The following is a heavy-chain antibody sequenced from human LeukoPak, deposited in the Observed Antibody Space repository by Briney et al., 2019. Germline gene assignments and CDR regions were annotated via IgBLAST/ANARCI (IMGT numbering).Heavy chain of an antibody. D-gene: IGHD5-12*01. CDR1: GGSISSSSYY. V-gene: IGHV4-39*07. Sequence: SETLSLTCTVSGGSISSSSYYWGWIRQPPGKGLEWIGSIYYSGSTYYNPSLKSRVTISVDTSKNQFSLKLSSVTAADTAVYYCARGQSGYSGYYNYYYYYMDVWGKGTTVTVSS. CDR3: ARGQSGYSGYYNYYYYYMDV. J-gene: IGHJ6*03. CDR2: IYYSGST.